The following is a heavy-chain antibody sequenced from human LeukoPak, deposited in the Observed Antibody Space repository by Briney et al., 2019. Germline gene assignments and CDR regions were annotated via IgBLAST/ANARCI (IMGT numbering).Heavy chain of an antibody. CDR2: IYHSGST. D-gene: IGHD3-3*01. Sequence: SQTLSLTCTVSGGSISSGSYYWSWIRQPPGKGLEWIGYIYHSGSTYYNPSLKSRVTISVDRSKNQFSLKLSSVTAADTAVYYCAREYYDFWSGYRGSGYYYYYMDVWGKGTTVTVSS. CDR1: GGSISSGSYY. CDR3: AREYYDFWSGYRGSGYYYYYMDV. J-gene: IGHJ6*03. V-gene: IGHV4-30-2*01.